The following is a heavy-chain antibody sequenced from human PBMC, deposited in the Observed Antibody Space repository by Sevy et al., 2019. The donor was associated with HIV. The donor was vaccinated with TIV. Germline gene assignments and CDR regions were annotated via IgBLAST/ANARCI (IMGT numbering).Heavy chain of an antibody. CDR2: IIPIFGTA. Sequence: ASVKVFCKASGGTFSSYAISWVRQAPGQGLEWMGRIIPIFGTANYAQKFQGRVTITADESTSTAYMELSSLRSEDTAVYCCARATLGSSSWAEDFQHWGQGTLVTVSS. CDR3: ARATLGSSSWAEDFQH. D-gene: IGHD6-13*01. J-gene: IGHJ1*01. V-gene: IGHV1-69*13. CDR1: GGTFSSYA.